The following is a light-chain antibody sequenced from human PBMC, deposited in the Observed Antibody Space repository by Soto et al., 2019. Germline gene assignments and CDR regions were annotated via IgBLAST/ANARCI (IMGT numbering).Light chain of an antibody. CDR3: GTWDSSLSAYV. CDR1: SSNIGNNY. J-gene: IGLJ1*01. V-gene: IGLV1-51*01. Sequence: QSVLTQPPSVSAAPGQKVTISCSVSSSNIGNNYVSWYQQLPGTAPKLFIYDNNKRPSGIPDRFSGSKSGTSATLGITGLQTGDEADYYCGTWDSSLSAYVFGTGTKVTVL. CDR2: DNN.